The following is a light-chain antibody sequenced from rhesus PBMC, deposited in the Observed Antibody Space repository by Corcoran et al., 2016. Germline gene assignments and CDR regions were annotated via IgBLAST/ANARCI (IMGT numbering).Light chain of an antibody. CDR2: DAS. V-gene: IGKV3-17*02. CDR1: QSVSSR. J-gene: IGKJ2*01. CDR3: QQESNWSYS. Sequence: EIVMTQSPATLSLSPGERGTLSCRASQSVSSRLAWYQQKPGQPPRLLIYDASSRVTGITDRFSGRGSGTVFTLTISSLEPEDVAVYFCQQESNWSYSFGQGTKVEIK.